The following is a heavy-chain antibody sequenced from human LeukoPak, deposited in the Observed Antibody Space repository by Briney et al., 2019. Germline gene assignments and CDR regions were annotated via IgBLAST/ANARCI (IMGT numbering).Heavy chain of an antibody. CDR3: AKDLDKLERRRYMDV. V-gene: IGHV3-30*02. CDR1: GFTFSSYG. CDR2: IRYDGSNK. Sequence: GGSLRLSCAASGFTFSSYGMHWVRQAPGKGLEWVAFIRYDGSNKYYADSVKGRFTISRDNSKNTLYLQMNSLRAEDTAVYYCAKDLDKLERRRYMDVWGKGTTVTVSS. D-gene: IGHD1-1*01. J-gene: IGHJ6*03.